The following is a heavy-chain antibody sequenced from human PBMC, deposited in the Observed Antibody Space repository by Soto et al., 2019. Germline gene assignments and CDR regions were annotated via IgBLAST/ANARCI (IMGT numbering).Heavy chain of an antibody. CDR2: IIPLFGTT. V-gene: IGHV1-69*01. CDR1: GGSFSTYP. CDR3: AKVRYSSPMGYYYGMDV. J-gene: IGHJ6*02. D-gene: IGHD6-19*01. Sequence: QVQLMQSGAEVKKPGSSVKVSCKASGGSFSTYPVSWVRQAPGQGLEWLGDIIPLFGTTNYAQKFQGRVTLTADDSTSTAYMELSSLSSADTAVYYCAKVRYSSPMGYYYGMDVWGQGTTVTVSS.